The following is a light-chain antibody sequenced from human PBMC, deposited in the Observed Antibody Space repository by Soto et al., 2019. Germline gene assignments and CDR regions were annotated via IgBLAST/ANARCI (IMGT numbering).Light chain of an antibody. Sequence: EIVLTQSPATLSLAPGEGATLSCRASQSVSTYLAWYQQKPGQAPRLLIYDTSNRATGIPARFSGSGSGTDFTLTISGLEPEDFAVYYCQQRSDWPPGYTFGQGTKLEIK. CDR1: QSVSTY. J-gene: IGKJ2*01. CDR2: DTS. CDR3: QQRSDWPPGYT. V-gene: IGKV3-11*01.